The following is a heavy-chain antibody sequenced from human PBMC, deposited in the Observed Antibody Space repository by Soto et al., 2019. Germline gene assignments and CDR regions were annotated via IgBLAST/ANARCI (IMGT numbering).Heavy chain of an antibody. Sequence: SETLALTCTVSGVSISDDNYYWSWIRQPPGKDLEWIGHIYNRGNTYNNPSLRSRLTLSLDTSKSQFSLNLNSVTAADTAVYYCAGGLSGDKVDQWGQGTLVTVSS. J-gene: IGHJ4*02. CDR2: IYNRGNT. D-gene: IGHD2-21*01. V-gene: IGHV4-30-4*01. CDR1: GVSISDDNYY. CDR3: AGGLSGDKVDQ.